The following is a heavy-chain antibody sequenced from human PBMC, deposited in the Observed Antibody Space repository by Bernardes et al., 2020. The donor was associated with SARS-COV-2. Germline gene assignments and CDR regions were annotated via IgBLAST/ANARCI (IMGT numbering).Heavy chain of an antibody. J-gene: IGHJ6*02. Sequence: GSRRLSGAASGFTFNMYAMTWVLQAPGKGLEWVSGISGSGGSTYYADSVKGRFTISRDNSKNTLFLQMNSLRAEDTAVYYCAKCVVGYYAVDVWGQGTTVTVSS. V-gene: IGHV3-23*01. CDR2: ISGSGGST. D-gene: IGHD2-15*01. CDR3: AKCVVGYYAVDV. CDR1: GFTFNMYA.